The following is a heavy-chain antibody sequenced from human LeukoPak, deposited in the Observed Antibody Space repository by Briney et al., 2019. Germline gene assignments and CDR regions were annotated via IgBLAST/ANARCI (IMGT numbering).Heavy chain of an antibody. Sequence: GGSLRLSCAASGFTFSSYAMHWVRQAPGKGLEWVAVISYDGSNKYYADSVKGRFTISRDNAKNSLYLQMNSLRAEDTAVYYCARMTDSYGDYDPIPGTYYFDFWGQGTLVTVSS. CDR1: GFTFSSYA. V-gene: IGHV3-30-3*01. D-gene: IGHD4-17*01. J-gene: IGHJ4*02. CDR3: ARMTDSYGDYDPIPGTYYFDF. CDR2: ISYDGSNK.